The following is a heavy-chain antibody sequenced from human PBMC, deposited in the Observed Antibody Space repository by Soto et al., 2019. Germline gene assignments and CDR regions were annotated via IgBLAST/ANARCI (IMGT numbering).Heavy chain of an antibody. Sequence: QVQLVQSGAEVKKPWASVKVSCKSSGYTFTSYAMHCVRQAPGQRLEWMGWINAGNGNTKYSQKFQGRVTITRDTFASTANLELSRLRSENTAVYYCARPPDYIWGSYRYNWFDPWGQGTLVTVSS. D-gene: IGHD3-16*02. J-gene: IGHJ5*02. CDR2: INAGNGNT. CDR3: ARPPDYIWGSYRYNWFDP. CDR1: GYTFTSYA. V-gene: IGHV1-3*01.